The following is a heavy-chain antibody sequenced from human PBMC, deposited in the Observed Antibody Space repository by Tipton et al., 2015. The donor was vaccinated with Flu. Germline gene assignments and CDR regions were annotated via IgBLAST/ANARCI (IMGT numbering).Heavy chain of an antibody. CDR1: GFTFSSYW. D-gene: IGHD2-15*01. CDR2: IKEDGSEE. V-gene: IGHV3-7*03. Sequence: SLRLSCAVSGFTFSSYWMSWVRQAPGKGLEWVANIKEDGSEEYYVDSVKGRFTISRDDSKNTLYLQMNSLRAEDTAVYYCAKDLKKYCRGGSCYWDYYGMDVWGQGTTVTVSS. J-gene: IGHJ6*02. CDR3: AKDLKKYCRGGSCYWDYYGMDV.